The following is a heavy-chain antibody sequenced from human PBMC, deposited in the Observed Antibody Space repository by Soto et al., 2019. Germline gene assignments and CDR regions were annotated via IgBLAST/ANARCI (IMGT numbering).Heavy chain of an antibody. Sequence: SVKVSCKASGGTFSSYAISWVRQAPGQGLEWMGGIIPIFGTANYAQKFQGRVTITADESTSTAYMELSSLRSEDTAVYYCARGAYSYGSRQHFDYWGQGTLVTVSS. CDR1: GGTFSSYA. CDR2: IIPIFGTA. V-gene: IGHV1-69*13. J-gene: IGHJ4*02. CDR3: ARGAYSYGSRQHFDY. D-gene: IGHD5-18*01.